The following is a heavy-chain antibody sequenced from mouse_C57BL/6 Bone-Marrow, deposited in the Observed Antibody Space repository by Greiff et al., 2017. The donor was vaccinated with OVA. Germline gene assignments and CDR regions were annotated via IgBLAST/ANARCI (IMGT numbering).Heavy chain of an antibody. CDR1: GYTFTSYW. J-gene: IGHJ4*01. D-gene: IGHD3-2*02. V-gene: IGHV1-50*01. CDR3: ARQLRKDAMDY. Sequence: QVQLQQPGAELVKPGASVKLSCKASGYTFTSYWMQWVKQRPGQGLEWIGEIDPSDSYTNSNQKFKGKATLTVDTSSSTAYMQLSSLRSEDSAVYYCARQLRKDAMDYWGQGTSVTVSS. CDR2: IDPSDSYT.